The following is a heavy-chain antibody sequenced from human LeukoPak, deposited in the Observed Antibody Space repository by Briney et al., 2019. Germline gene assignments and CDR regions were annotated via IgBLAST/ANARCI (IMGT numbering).Heavy chain of an antibody. V-gene: IGHV4-34*01. CDR1: GGSFSGYY. CDR3: ARHVSQWELQEDYFDY. D-gene: IGHD1-26*01. J-gene: IGHJ4*02. Sequence: SETLSLTCAVYGGSFSGYYWSWIRQPPGKGLEWIGEINHSGSTNYNPSLKSRVTISVDTSKNQFSLKLSSVTAADTAVYYCARHVSQWELQEDYFDYWGQGTLVTVSS. CDR2: INHSGST.